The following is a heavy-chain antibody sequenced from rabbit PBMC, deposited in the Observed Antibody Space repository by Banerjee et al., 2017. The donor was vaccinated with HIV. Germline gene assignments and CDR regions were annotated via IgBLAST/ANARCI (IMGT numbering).Heavy chain of an antibody. V-gene: IGHV1S45*01. CDR2: INVITGKA. J-gene: IGHJ4*01. Sequence: QEQLVESGGGLVRPEGSLKLSCTASGFSFSNKAVMCWVRQAPGKGLQWIACINVITGKAVYATWAKGRFTFSKTSSTTVTLQMTSLTAADTATYFCARDFDGVIGWNFGWWGPGTLVTVS. CDR3: ARDFDGVIGWNFGW. D-gene: IGHD1-1*01. CDR1: GFSFSNKAV.